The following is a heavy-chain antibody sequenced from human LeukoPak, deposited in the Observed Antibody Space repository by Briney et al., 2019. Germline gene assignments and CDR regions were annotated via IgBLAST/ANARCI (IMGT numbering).Heavy chain of an antibody. J-gene: IGHJ4*02. CDR3: ARAVWDSSGHLFDY. Sequence: QPSETLSLTCTVSGGSISTITYYWGWVRQAPGKGLEWVSSISGSSSYIYYADSVKGRFTISRDNAKNSLYLQMNSLRAEDTAVYYCARAVWDSSGHLFDYWGQGTLVTVSS. V-gene: IGHV3-21*01. CDR2: ISGSSSYI. CDR1: GGSISTITYY. D-gene: IGHD3-22*01.